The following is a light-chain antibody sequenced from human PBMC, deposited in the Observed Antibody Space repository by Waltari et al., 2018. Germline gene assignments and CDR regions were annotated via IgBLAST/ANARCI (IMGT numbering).Light chain of an antibody. J-gene: IGKJ2*01. CDR3: QQRSNWGYT. CDR2: DAS. CDR1: QSVSSY. Sequence: EIVLTQSPATLSLSPGERATLPCRASQSVSSYLAWYQQKPGQAPRLLIYDASNRCTGMPARFSGSGSGTYFTLTISSLEPEDFAVYYCQQRSNWGYTFGQGTKLEIK. V-gene: IGKV3-11*01.